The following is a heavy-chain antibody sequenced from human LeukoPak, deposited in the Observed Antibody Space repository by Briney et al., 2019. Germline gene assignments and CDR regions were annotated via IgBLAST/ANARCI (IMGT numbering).Heavy chain of an antibody. J-gene: IGHJ5*02. Sequence: ASVKVSCKASGYTFTSYGISWVRQAPGQGLEWMGWISAYDGNTNYAQKLQGRVTMTTDTSTSTAYMELRSLRSDDTAVYYCARERITQNWFDPWGQGTLVTVSS. CDR1: GYTFTSYG. CDR3: ARERITQNWFDP. V-gene: IGHV1-18*01. CDR2: ISAYDGNT. D-gene: IGHD3-10*01.